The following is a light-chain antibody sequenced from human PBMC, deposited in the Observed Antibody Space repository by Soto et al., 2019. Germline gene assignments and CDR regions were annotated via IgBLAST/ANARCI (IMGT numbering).Light chain of an antibody. Sequence: DIQMTQSPSTLSASVGDRVTITCRASQTISSWLAWYQQKPGKAPNLLIYDASTLERGVPSRFSGTGSGTESTLTIDRLQPDDFATYYCQQYHTSSITFGQGTRLEIK. CDR2: DAS. CDR3: QQYHTSSIT. V-gene: IGKV1-5*01. CDR1: QTISSW. J-gene: IGKJ5*01.